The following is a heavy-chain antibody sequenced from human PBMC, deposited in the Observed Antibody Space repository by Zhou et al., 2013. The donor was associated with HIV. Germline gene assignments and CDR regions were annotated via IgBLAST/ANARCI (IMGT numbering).Heavy chain of an antibody. Sequence: QVQLQESGPGLVKPSETLSLTCTVSGGFISSYYWSWIRQPAGKGLEWIGRIYTSGSTNYNPSLKSRVTMSLDTSKNQFSLKLSSVTAADTAVYYCAKWIGRWGNWFDPWAREPWSPSPQ. CDR1: GGFISSYY. J-gene: IGHJ5*02. CDR3: AKWIGRWGNWFDP. CDR2: IYTSGST. V-gene: IGHV4-4*07. D-gene: IGHD2-8*02.